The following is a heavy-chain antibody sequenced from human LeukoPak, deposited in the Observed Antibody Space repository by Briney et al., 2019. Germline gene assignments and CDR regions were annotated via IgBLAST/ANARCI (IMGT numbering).Heavy chain of an antibody. J-gene: IGHJ4*02. CDR2: IRSKTHGETT. CDR3: TRGRSGWYTISDY. CDR1: GFTFGDHA. Sequence: GGSLRLSCTASGFTFGDHAMSWVRQAPGKGLEWVTFIRSKTHGETTEYAASVKGRFTISRDDSKGIAYLQMNSLKTEDTAVYYCTRGRSGWYTISDYWGQGTLVTVSP. V-gene: IGHV3-49*04. D-gene: IGHD6-19*01.